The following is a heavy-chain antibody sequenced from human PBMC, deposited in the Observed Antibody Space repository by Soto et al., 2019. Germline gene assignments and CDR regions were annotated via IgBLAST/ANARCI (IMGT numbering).Heavy chain of an antibody. Sequence: EVQLLESGGGLVQPGGSRRLSCAASGFNFKTYAMSWVRQAPGRGLEWVSAISSSGSRTYYADTVKGRFTISRDNSKNAMFLEMKSLRAEDTALYYCAKERREVVSGTGDSWGRGTLVTVSS. V-gene: IGHV3-23*01. CDR2: ISSSGSRT. CDR1: GFNFKTYA. J-gene: IGHJ4*02. CDR3: AKERREVVSGTGDS. D-gene: IGHD6-19*01.